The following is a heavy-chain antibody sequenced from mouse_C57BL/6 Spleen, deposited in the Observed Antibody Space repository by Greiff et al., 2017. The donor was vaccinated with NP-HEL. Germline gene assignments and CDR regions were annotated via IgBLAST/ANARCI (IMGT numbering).Heavy chain of an antibody. Sequence: EVHLVESGPELVKPGASVKIPCKASGYTFTDYNMDWVKQSHGKSLEWIGDINPNNGGTIYNQKFKGKATLTVDKSSSTAYMELRSLTSEDTAVYYCARGYGRNMDYWGQGTSVTVSS. CDR1: GYTFTDYN. CDR3: ARGYGRNMDY. D-gene: IGHD1-1*01. J-gene: IGHJ4*01. V-gene: IGHV1-18*01. CDR2: INPNNGGT.